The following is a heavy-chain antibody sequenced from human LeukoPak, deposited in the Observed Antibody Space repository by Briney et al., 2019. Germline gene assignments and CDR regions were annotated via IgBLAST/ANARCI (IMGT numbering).Heavy chain of an antibody. D-gene: IGHD6-13*01. V-gene: IGHV4-4*07. Sequence: SETLSLTCTVSGGSIGSYYWSWIRQPAGKGLEWIGRIYTSGSTNYNPSLKSRVTMSVDTSKNQFSLKLSSVTAADTAVYYCARSGISSSWVFDYWGQGTLVTVSS. CDR1: GGSIGSYY. CDR3: ARSGISSSWVFDY. CDR2: IYTSGST. J-gene: IGHJ4*02.